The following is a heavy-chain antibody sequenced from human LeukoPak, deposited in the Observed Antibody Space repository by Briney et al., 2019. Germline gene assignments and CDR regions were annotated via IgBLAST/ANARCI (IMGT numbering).Heavy chain of an antibody. CDR1: GGSFSGYY. V-gene: IGHV4-34*01. Sequence: SETLSLTCAVYGGSFSGYYWSWIRQPPGKGLEWIGEINHSGSTNYNPSLKSRVTISVDTSKNQFSLKLSSVTAADTAVYYCARLDRYYFDYWGQGTLVTVSS. CDR2: INHSGST. CDR3: ARLDRYYFDY. D-gene: IGHD3-22*01. J-gene: IGHJ4*02.